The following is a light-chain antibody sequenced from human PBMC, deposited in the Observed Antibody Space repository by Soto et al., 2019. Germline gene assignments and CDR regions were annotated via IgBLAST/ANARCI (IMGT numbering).Light chain of an antibody. Sequence: DIQMTQSPSTLSASVGDRVTITCRASQSISSWLAWYQQKPGKAPKLLIYDASSLESGVPSRLSGSGSGTEFTLTISSLQTDDFANYYCQQYNSYSWTFGQGTKVEIK. J-gene: IGKJ1*01. CDR2: DAS. V-gene: IGKV1-5*01. CDR3: QQYNSYSWT. CDR1: QSISSW.